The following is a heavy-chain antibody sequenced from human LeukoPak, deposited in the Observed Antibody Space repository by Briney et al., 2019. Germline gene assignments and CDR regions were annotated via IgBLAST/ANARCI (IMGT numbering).Heavy chain of an antibody. J-gene: IGHJ4*02. V-gene: IGHV3-23*01. Sequence: GGSLRLSCAASGFTFSSYNMSWVRQAPGKELEWVSAISGSGGSTYYADSVKGRFTISRDNSKNTLYLQMNSLRAEDTAVYYCAKDFRAPFDYWGQGTLVTVSS. CDR3: AKDFRAPFDY. CDR1: GFTFSSYN. CDR2: ISGSGGST.